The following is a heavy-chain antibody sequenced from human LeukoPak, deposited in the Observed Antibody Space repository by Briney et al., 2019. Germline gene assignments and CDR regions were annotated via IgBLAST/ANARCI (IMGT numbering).Heavy chain of an antibody. CDR1: RDALSSYDQY. CDR2: NYWSGNT. J-gene: IGHJ4*02. CDR3: ARGKPRNGYNFDL. Sequence: PSETLSLTCFVSRDALSSYDQYWVWVRQPRGMGLEWIGTNYWSGNTYYSPSLRSRITLSVETSGNHFTLNLSSVADADTAVYFCARGKPRNGYNFDLWGQGILVTVSS. V-gene: IGHV4-39*02. D-gene: IGHD5-24*01.